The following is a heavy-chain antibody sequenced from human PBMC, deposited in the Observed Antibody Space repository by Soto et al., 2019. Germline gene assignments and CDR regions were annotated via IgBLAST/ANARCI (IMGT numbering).Heavy chain of an antibody. D-gene: IGHD6-19*01. J-gene: IGHJ4*02. Sequence: ASVKVSCKASGYTFTSYGISWVRQAPGQGLEWMGWISAYNGNTNYAQKLQGRVTINPDTSKNQFSLQLNSVTPDDTAVYYCAREYSAGWSTWGQGTLVTVSS. CDR1: GYTFTSYG. V-gene: IGHV1-18*01. CDR3: AREYSAGWST. CDR2: ISAYNGNT.